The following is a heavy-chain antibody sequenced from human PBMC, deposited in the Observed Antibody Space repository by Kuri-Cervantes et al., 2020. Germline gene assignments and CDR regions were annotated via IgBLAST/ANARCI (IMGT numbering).Heavy chain of an antibody. CDR1: GGSFSGYY. D-gene: IGHD5-24*01. V-gene: IGHV4-34*01. Sequence: SQTLSLTCAVYGGSFSGYYWSWIRQPPGKGLEWIGEINHSGSTNYNPSLKSRVTISVDTSKNQFSLKLSSVTAADTAVYYCARGSGYNYYYYYGMDVWGQGTTVTVSS. CDR2: INHSGST. CDR3: ARGSGYNYYYYYGMDV. J-gene: IGHJ6*02.